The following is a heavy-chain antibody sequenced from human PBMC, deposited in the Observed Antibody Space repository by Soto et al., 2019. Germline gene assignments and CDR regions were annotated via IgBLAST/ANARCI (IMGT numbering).Heavy chain of an antibody. CDR2: IYYSGST. CDR1: GGSISSGGYY. D-gene: IGHD3-22*01. V-gene: IGHV4-31*03. Sequence: QVQLQESGPGLVKPSQTLSLTCTVSGGSISSGGYYWSWIRQHPGKGLEWIGYIYYSGSTYYNPSLKSRVTISVDTSKNQFSLKLSSVTAADTAVYYCVRDGGYDSSGYSVDYWGQGTLVTVSS. CDR3: VRDGGYDSSGYSVDY. J-gene: IGHJ4*02.